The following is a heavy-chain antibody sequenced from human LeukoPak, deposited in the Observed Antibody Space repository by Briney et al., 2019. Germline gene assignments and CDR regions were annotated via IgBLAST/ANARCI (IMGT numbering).Heavy chain of an antibody. CDR2: IIPIFGTA. J-gene: IGHJ3*02. D-gene: IGHD1-26*01. Sequence: SVKVSCKASGGTFSSYAISWVRQAPGQGLEWMGGIIPIFGTANYAQKFQGRVTITADESTSTAYMELSSLRSEDTAVYYCARRGTEVDWGATSAFDIWGQGTMVTVSS. CDR1: GGTFSSYA. CDR3: ARRGTEVDWGATSAFDI. V-gene: IGHV1-69*13.